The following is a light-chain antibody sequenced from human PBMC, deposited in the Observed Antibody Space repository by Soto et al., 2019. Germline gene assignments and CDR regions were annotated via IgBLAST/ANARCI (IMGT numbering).Light chain of an antibody. CDR1: QSITNNY. J-gene: IGKJ2*01. V-gene: IGKV3-20*01. CDR2: GAS. Sequence: EIVLTQSPDTLSLSPGERSTFSCSSTQSITNNYVAWYQQKPGQAPRLLIYGASRRATGIPDRISGSGSGTDFTLSITRLEPEDFAVYYCHQYLDSPNTFGQGTKVDIK. CDR3: HQYLDSPNT.